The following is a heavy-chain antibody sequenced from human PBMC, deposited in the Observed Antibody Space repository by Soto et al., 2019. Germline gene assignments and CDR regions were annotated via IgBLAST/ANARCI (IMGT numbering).Heavy chain of an antibody. V-gene: IGHV6-1*01. CDR1: GDSVSSNTAS. CDR3: AKGDNLGPKTGYAFDP. CDR2: TYFRSKWYN. Sequence: SQTLSLTCAISGDSVSSNTASWNWIRQSPSRGLEWLGRTYFRSKWYNDYAVSVKSRIIINPDTSNDQFSLQLNSVTPEDTAVYFCAKGDNLGPKTGYAFDPWGQGIMVSVSS. J-gene: IGHJ5*02. D-gene: IGHD5-12*01.